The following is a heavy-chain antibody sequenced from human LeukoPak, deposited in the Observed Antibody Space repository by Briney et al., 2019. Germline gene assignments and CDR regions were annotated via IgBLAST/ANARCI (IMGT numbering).Heavy chain of an antibody. CDR3: ARGPLLWFGELSATYYYYYYYMDV. CDR1: GGSISSSSYY. J-gene: IGHJ6*03. D-gene: IGHD3-10*01. CDR2: IYYSGST. Sequence: PSETLSLTCTVSGGSISSSSYYWGWIRQPPGKGLEWIGSIYYSGSTYYNPSLKSRVTISVDTSKDQFSLKLSSVTAADTAVYYCARGPLLWFGELSATYYYYYYYMDVWGKGTTVTISS. V-gene: IGHV4-39*07.